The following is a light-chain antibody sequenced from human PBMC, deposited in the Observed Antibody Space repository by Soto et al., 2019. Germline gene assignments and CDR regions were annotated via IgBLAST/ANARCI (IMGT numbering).Light chain of an antibody. V-gene: IGKV3-11*01. CDR2: DAS. J-gene: IGKJ4*01. Sequence: VLTQSPATLSSSPGDRATLSCRASRSVSSYLAWYQQKPGQAPRLLIYDASNRATGIPARFSGSGSGTDFTLTISSLEPEDFAVYYCQQFSSYPLTFGGGTKVDIK. CDR1: RSVSSY. CDR3: QQFSSYPLT.